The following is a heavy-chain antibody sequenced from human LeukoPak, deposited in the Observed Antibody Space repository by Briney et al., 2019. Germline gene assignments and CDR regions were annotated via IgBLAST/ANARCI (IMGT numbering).Heavy chain of an antibody. CDR3: VRDAEVVGVRPNWFGR. CDR1: GYTFRNYG. J-gene: IGHJ5*02. Sequence: ASVKVSCKTSGYTFRNYGIVWVRQAPGQGLEWMGWISGYNGDTHNAQKFQGRVTLTTDTSTTTAYMELRSLRSDDTAVYYCVRDAEVVGVRPNWFGRWGQGTLVTVSS. V-gene: IGHV1-18*01. D-gene: IGHD2-15*01. CDR2: ISGYNGDT.